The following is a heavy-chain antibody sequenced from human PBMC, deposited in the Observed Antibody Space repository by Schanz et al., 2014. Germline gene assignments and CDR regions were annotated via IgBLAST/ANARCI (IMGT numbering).Heavy chain of an antibody. D-gene: IGHD3-10*01. J-gene: IGHJ4*02. V-gene: IGHV1-2*02. Sequence: QVQLVQSGAEVKKPGASVKVSCKTSGYSFSDYFIHWVRQAPGQGLEWMGWLNPDSGETLYAQRFEARVTLTSDTSIRTAYMDLRSLLSDDAAVYFCARGGVLVLQPGTVKKGNDYWGQGTLVTVSS. CDR3: ARGGVLVLQPGTVKKGNDY. CDR1: GYSFSDYF. CDR2: LNPDSGET.